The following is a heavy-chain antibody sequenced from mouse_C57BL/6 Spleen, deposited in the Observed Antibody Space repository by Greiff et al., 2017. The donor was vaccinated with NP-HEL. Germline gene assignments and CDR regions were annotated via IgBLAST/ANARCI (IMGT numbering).Heavy chain of an antibody. J-gene: IGHJ3*01. D-gene: IGHD2-4*01. CDR2: IDPSDSET. V-gene: IGHV1-52*01. CDR1: GYTFTSYW. CDR3: ARKEGNDYAWFAY. Sequence: VQLQQPGAELVRPGSSVKLSCKASGYTFTSYWMHWVKQRPIQGLEWIGNIDPSDSETHYNQKFKDKATLTVDKSSSTAYMQLSSLTSEDSAVYYCARKEGNDYAWFAYWGQGTLVTVSA.